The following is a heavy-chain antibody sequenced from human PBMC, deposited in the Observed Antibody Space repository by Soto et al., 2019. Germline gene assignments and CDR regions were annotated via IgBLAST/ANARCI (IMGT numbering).Heavy chain of an antibody. Sequence: PGGSLRLSCEASGFTFSNYAMNWVRQAPGLGLEWVSIIRDSGGSANYADSVQGRFTISRDNSKNTLYLQINSLRAEDTAIYYCVREGSGWYSHGPFDLWGRGTMVTVSS. CDR3: VREGSGWYSHGPFDL. CDR1: GFTFSNYA. J-gene: IGHJ3*01. CDR2: IRDSGGSA. D-gene: IGHD6-19*01. V-gene: IGHV3-23*01.